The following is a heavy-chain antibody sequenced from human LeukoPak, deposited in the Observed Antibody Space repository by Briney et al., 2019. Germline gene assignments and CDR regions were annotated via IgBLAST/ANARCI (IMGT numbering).Heavy chain of an antibody. D-gene: IGHD6-6*01. J-gene: IGHJ5*02. CDR1: GGSFSGYY. Sequence: PSETLSLTCAVYGGSFSGYYWSWIRQPPGKGLEWIGEINHSGSTNYNPSLKSRVTISVDTSKNQFSLKLSSVTAADTAVYYCAKSGRPIAARPLHPWGQGTLVTVSS. V-gene: IGHV4-34*01. CDR2: INHSGST. CDR3: AKSGRPIAARPLHP.